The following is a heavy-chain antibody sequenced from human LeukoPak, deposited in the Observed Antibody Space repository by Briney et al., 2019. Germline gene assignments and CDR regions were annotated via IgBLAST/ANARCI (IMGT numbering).Heavy chain of an antibody. Sequence: GGSLRLSCAASGFTVSSNYMSWVRQAPGKGLEWVSVIYSGGDTYYADSVKGRFTISRDNSKNTVYLQMNSLRAEDTAVYYCARERDYYDSGGYHYYCYGMDVWGQGTTVTVSS. D-gene: IGHD3-22*01. CDR3: ARERDYYDSGGYHYYCYGMDV. CDR2: IYSGGDT. V-gene: IGHV3-53*01. J-gene: IGHJ6*02. CDR1: GFTVSSNY.